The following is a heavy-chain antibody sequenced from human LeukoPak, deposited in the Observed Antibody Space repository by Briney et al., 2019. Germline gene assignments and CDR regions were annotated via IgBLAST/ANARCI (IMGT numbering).Heavy chain of an antibody. CDR1: GFTFSNYE. J-gene: IGHJ6*03. D-gene: IGHD4-11*01. CDR2: ISDSGTTI. CDR3: ARGVPKTSYYYYYMDV. Sequence: SGGSLRLPCAASGFTFSNYEMNWVRQAPGKGLEWVSYISDSGTTIYYADSVKGRFTISRDNAKNSLYLQMNSLRAEDTAVYYCARGVPKTSYYYYYMDVWGKGTTVTVSS. V-gene: IGHV3-48*03.